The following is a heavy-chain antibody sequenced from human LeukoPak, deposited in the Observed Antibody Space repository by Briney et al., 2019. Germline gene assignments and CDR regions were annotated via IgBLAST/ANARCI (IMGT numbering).Heavy chain of an antibody. CDR3: ARHVWLQPFDY. CDR1: GGSMNSYY. D-gene: IGHD3-9*01. Sequence: SETLSLTCSVSGGSMNSYYWSWIRQSPGKGLEWIGYIYYSGSTNYNPSFKSRVTISVDTSKNQFSLKLSSVTAADTAVYYCARHVWLQPFDYWGQGTLVTVSS. V-gene: IGHV4-59*08. CDR2: IYYSGST. J-gene: IGHJ4*02.